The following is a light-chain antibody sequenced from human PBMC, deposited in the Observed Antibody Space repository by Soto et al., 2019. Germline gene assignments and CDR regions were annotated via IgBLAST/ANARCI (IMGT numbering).Light chain of an antibody. CDR3: ETWDSNTRV. CDR1: SGHSSYI. CDR2: LEGSGSY. J-gene: IGLJ3*02. Sequence: QAVVTQSSSASASLGSSVKLTCTLSSGHSSYIIAWHQQQPGKAPRYLMKLEGSGSYNKGSGVPDRFSGSSSGADRYLTISNLQFADEADYYCETWDSNTRVFGGGTKRTVL. V-gene: IGLV4-60*02.